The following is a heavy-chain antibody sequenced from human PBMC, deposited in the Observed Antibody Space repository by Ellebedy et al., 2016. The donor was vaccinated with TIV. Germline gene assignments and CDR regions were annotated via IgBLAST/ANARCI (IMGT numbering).Heavy chain of an antibody. D-gene: IGHD3-3*01. CDR2: IDHGGST. J-gene: IGHJ3*02. CDR1: GESFSGYS. Sequence: SETLSLTCAVYGESFSGYSWSWIRQPPGRGLEWIGEIDHGGSTNYNPSLKSRVTISVDTSKNHFSLKLSSVTAADTAVYYCARNILRFLNAFEIWGQGTMVTVSS. CDR3: ARNILRFLNAFEI. V-gene: IGHV4-34*01.